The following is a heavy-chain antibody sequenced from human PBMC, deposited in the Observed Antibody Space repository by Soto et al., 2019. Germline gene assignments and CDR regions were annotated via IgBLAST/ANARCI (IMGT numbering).Heavy chain of an antibody. D-gene: IGHD3-22*01. CDR2: ISAYNGNT. V-gene: IGHV1-18*01. Sequence: QVQLVQSGAEVKKPGASVKVSCKASGYTFTSYGISWVRQAPGQGLEWMGWISAYNGNTNYAQKLQGRVTMTTDTXTIXAYMELRSLRSDDTAVYYCARVRDYYDSSGYYVDYWGQGTLVTVSS. CDR3: ARVRDYYDSSGYYVDY. J-gene: IGHJ4*02. CDR1: GYTFTSYG.